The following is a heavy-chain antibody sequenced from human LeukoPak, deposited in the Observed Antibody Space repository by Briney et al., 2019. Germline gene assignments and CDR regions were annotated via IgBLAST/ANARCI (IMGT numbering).Heavy chain of an antibody. CDR1: GGSFSGYY. CDR2: INHSGST. CDR3: ARGRRYYDSSGYTNFDC. J-gene: IGHJ4*02. V-gene: IGHV4-34*01. Sequence: PSETLSLTCAVYGGSFSGYYWSWIRQPPGKGLEWIGEINHSGSTNYNLSLKSRVTISVDTSKNQFSLKLSSVTAADTAVYYCARGRRYYDSSGYTNFDCWGQGTLVTVSS. D-gene: IGHD3-22*01.